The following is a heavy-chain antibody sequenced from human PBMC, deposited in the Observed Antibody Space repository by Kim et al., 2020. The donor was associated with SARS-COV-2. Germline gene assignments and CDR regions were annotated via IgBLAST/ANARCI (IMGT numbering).Heavy chain of an antibody. CDR1: GFTFSSYA. Sequence: GGSLRLSCAASGFTFSSYAMSWVRQAPGKGLEWVSAISGSGGSTYYADSVKGRFTISRDNSKNTLYLQMNSLRAEDTAVYYCAKVGYYGSGSQKYYFDYWGQGTLVTVSS. CDR3: AKVGYYGSGSQKYYFDY. J-gene: IGHJ4*02. D-gene: IGHD3-10*01. V-gene: IGHV3-23*01. CDR2: ISGSGGST.